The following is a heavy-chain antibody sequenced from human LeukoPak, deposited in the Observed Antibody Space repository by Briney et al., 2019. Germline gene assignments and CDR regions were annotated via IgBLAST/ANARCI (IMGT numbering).Heavy chain of an antibody. D-gene: IGHD5-12*01. CDR1: GFTFSSYV. J-gene: IGHJ6*03. CDR2: IRYDGSNK. Sequence: GGSLRLSCAASGFTFSSYVMHWVRQAPGKGLEWVAFIRYDGSNKYYADSVKGRFTISRDNAKNSLYLQMNSLRAEDTAVYFCAREHNGGYDEYVYYYCRDVWGKGTTVTVSS. V-gene: IGHV3-30*02. CDR3: AREHNGGYDEYVYYYCRDV.